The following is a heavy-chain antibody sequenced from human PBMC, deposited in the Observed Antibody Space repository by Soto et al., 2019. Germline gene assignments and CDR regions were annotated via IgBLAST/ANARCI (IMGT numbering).Heavy chain of an antibody. V-gene: IGHV3-30*03. Sequence: QVQLVESGGGVVQPGRSLRLSCAASGFTFNSYAMHWVRQAPGKGLEWVAVISYDASTKYYADSVKGRFTISRDNSKNTLYLKMNSLRAEDTAVYYCATNSYGYVSTYYFDYWGQGTLVTVSS. CDR3: ATNSYGYVSTYYFDY. CDR1: GFTFNSYA. J-gene: IGHJ4*02. D-gene: IGHD5-18*01. CDR2: ISYDASTK.